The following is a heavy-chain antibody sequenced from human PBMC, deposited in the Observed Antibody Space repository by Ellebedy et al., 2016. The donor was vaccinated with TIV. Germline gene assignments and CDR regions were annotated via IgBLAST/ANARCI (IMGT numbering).Heavy chain of an antibody. D-gene: IGHD4-17*01. CDR2: IYQDGSEK. V-gene: IGHV3-7*01. J-gene: IGHJ5*02. CDR3: ARRGSYGDYAVQINNWFDR. CDR1: GITFRSYW. Sequence: GEPLKISCAASGITFRSYWMGWVRQAPGKGLEWVANIYQDGSEKYYVDSVKGRFTISRDNAKNSLYLQMNSLRVEETAVYYCARRGSYGDYAVQINNWFDRWGQGTLVTVYS.